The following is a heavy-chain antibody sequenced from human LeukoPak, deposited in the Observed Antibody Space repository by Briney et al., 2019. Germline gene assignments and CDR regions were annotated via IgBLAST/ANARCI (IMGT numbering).Heavy chain of an antibody. CDR2: ISYDGSNK. CDR1: GFTFSSYA. Sequence: GGSLRPSCAASGFTFSSYAMHWVRQAPGKGLEWVAVISYDGSNKYYADSVKGRFTISRDNSKNTLYLQMNSLRAEDTAVYYCATSTLAVAGVRYYYYGMDVWGKGTTVTVSS. V-gene: IGHV3-30*04. D-gene: IGHD6-19*01. J-gene: IGHJ6*04. CDR3: ATSTLAVAGVRYYYYGMDV.